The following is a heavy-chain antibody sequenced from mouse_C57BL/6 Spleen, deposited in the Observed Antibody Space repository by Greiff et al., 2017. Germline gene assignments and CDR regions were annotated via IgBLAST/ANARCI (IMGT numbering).Heavy chain of an antibody. J-gene: IGHJ2*01. Sequence: EVQVVESGGGLVKPGGSLKLSCAASGFTFSSYAMSWVRQTPEKRLEWVATISDGGSYTYYPDNVKGRFTISRDNAKNNLYLQMSHLKAEDTAMYYCARDRGRPFGYWGQGTTLTVSS. CDR1: GFTFSSYA. V-gene: IGHV5-4*01. D-gene: IGHD3-1*01. CDR3: ARDRGRPFGY. CDR2: ISDGGSYT.